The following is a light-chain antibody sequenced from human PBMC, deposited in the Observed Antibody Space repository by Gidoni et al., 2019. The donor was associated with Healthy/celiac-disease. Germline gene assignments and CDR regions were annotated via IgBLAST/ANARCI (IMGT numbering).Light chain of an antibody. CDR2: DVS. CDR3: SSYTSSSTLDYV. J-gene: IGLJ1*01. Sequence: QSALPQPASVSGSPGPSITISCTGTSSDVGGYNYVSWYQQHPGKAPKLMIYDVSNRPSGVSNRFSGSKSGNTASLTISGLQAEDEADYYCSSYTSSSTLDYVFGTGTKVTVL. CDR1: SSDVGGYNY. V-gene: IGLV2-14*03.